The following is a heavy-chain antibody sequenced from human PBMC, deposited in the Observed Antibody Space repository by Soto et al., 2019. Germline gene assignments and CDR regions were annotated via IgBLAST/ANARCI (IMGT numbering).Heavy chain of an antibody. V-gene: IGHV4-59*01. J-gene: IGHJ4*02. CDR3: ARGVGSSPPRY. CDR1: GGSISVYY. D-gene: IGHD1-26*01. Sequence: QVQLQESGPGHVKPSETLSLTCTISGGSISVYYWSWIRQSPGQALEWIGYIYASGSPYYNPSLRSRVLISADTSKNQVSLELTSATAADTAVYFCARGVGSSPPRYWGRGTLVTVSS. CDR2: IYASGSP.